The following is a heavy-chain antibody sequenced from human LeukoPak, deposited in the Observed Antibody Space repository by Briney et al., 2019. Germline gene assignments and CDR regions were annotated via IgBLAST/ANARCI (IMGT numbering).Heavy chain of an antibody. CDR3: AGTKGDVVVTGDDAFDI. CDR1: GGSISSGGYY. CDR2: IYYSGST. V-gene: IGHV4-31*03. J-gene: IGHJ3*02. D-gene: IGHD2-21*02. Sequence: PSQTLSLTCTVSGGSISSGGYYWSWIRQHPGKGLEWIGYIYYSGSTYYNPSLKSRVTMSVDTSKNQFSLKLSSVTAADTAVYYCAGTKGDVVVTGDDAFDIWGQGTMVTVSS.